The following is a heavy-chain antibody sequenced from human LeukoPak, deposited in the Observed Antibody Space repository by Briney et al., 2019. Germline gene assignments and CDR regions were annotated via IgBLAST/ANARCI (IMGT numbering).Heavy chain of an antibody. CDR3: AGSSGFIPYH. CDR2: IKQDGSEE. Sequence: GGSLRLSCIGSGVTFSNFWMNWVRQAPGKGLEWVAIIKQDGSEEYYVDSVKGRFIISRDNAKNSLSLQMNSLRVEDSAAYFCAGSSGFIPYHWGQGTLVTVSS. CDR1: GVTFSNFW. V-gene: IGHV3-7*01. J-gene: IGHJ1*01. D-gene: IGHD3-10*01.